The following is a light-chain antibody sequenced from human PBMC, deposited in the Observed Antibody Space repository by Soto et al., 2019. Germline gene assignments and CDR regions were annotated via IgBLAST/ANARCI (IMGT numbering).Light chain of an antibody. Sequence: SYKLTQPPSMSVSPGQTASITCSGEKLGNKFVCWYQQKPGQSPVVVIYQDSRRPSGIPERFSGSNSGNTATLTISGTQAMDEADYYCQAWDSRHVVFGGGTKVTVL. V-gene: IGLV3-1*01. CDR3: QAWDSRHVV. CDR1: KLGNKF. CDR2: QDS. J-gene: IGLJ2*01.